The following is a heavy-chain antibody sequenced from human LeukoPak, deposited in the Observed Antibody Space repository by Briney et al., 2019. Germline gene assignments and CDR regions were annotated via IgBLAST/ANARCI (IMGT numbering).Heavy chain of an antibody. CDR2: IIPIFGTA. Sequence: SVKVSCKASGYSFTSYAISWVRQAPGQGLEWMGGIIPIFGTANYAQKFQGRVTITADESTSTAYMELSSLRSEDTAVYYCARFSLLEARGDAFDIWGQGTMVTVSS. V-gene: IGHV1-69*13. J-gene: IGHJ3*02. D-gene: IGHD2-21*02. CDR1: GYSFTSYA. CDR3: ARFSLLEARGDAFDI.